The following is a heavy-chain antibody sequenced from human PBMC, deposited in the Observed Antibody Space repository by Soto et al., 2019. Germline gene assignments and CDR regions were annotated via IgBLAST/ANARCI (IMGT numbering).Heavy chain of an antibody. CDR3: ARGRYADY. Sequence: QVHLVQSGAEVKKPGASVKVSCKASGYTFTSYGITWVRQAPGQGPEWMGWMSAHNGKTDYAQKLQGRVIVTRDTSTSTAYMELRSLISDDTAVYYCARGRYADYWGQGALVTVSS. D-gene: IGHD1-1*01. V-gene: IGHV1-18*01. CDR2: MSAHNGKT. CDR1: GYTFTSYG. J-gene: IGHJ4*02.